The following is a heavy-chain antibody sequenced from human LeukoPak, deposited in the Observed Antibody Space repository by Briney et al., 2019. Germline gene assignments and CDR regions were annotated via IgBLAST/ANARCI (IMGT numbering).Heavy chain of an antibody. CDR2: ISSSSSYI. D-gene: IGHD6-19*01. CDR1: KFSFSDYG. Sequence: GGSLRLSYAASKFSFSDYGMHWLRQAPGKGLEWVSSISSSSSYIYYADSVKGRFTISRDNAKNSLYLQMNSLRAEDTAVYYCARDPILSSGWFYYWGQGTLVTVSS. V-gene: IGHV3-21*01. CDR3: ARDPILSSGWFYY. J-gene: IGHJ4*02.